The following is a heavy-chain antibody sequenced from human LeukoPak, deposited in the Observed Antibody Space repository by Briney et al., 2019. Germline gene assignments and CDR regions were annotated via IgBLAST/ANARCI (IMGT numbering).Heavy chain of an antibody. CDR3: TREWERWELDRYVDDDY. CDR2: ISSSRSYI. CDR1: GFTFSYYS. J-gene: IGHJ4*02. D-gene: IGHD1-26*01. Sequence: GGSLRLSCAASGFTFSYYSMNWVRQAPGKGLEWVSSISSSRSYIYYADSVKGRFTISRDNAKNSLYLQMNSLRAEDTAVYYCTREWERWELDRYVDDDYWGQGTLVTVSS. V-gene: IGHV3-21*03.